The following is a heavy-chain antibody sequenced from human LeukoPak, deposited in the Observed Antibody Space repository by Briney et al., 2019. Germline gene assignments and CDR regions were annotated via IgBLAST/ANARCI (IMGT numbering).Heavy chain of an antibody. Sequence: NPSETLSLTCAVSGGSISSSNWWSWVRQPPGKGLEWIGEIYHSGSTNYNPSLKSRVTISVDKSKNQFSLKLSSVTAADTAVYYCARDPSIAAHYWYFDLWGRGTLVTVSS. CDR2: IYHSGST. CDR3: ARDPSIAAHYWYFDL. CDR1: GGSISSSNW. V-gene: IGHV4-4*02. J-gene: IGHJ2*01. D-gene: IGHD6-6*01.